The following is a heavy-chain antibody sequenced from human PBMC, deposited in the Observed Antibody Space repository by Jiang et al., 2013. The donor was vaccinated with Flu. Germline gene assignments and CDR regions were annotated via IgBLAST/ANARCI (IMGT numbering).Heavy chain of an antibody. Sequence: VESGGGVVQPGRSLRLSCAASGFTFSSYGMHWVRQAPGKGLEWVAVIWYDGSNKYYADSVKGRFTISRDNSKNTLYLQMNSLRAEDTAVYYCARAELLYGGAFDIWGQGTMVTVSS. CDR1: GFTFSSYG. V-gene: IGHV3-33*01. D-gene: IGHD2-2*02. CDR3: ARAELLYGGAFDI. CDR2: IWYDGSNK. J-gene: IGHJ3*02.